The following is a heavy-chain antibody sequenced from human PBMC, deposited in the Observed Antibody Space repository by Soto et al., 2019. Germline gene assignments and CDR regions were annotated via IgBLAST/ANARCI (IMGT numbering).Heavy chain of an antibody. CDR2: ISYDGSNK. CDR1: GFTFSSYA. J-gene: IGHJ4*02. CDR3: ARAYQDGIQLWSLGY. V-gene: IGHV3-30-3*01. D-gene: IGHD5-18*01. Sequence: HPGGSLRLSCAASGFTFSSYAMHWVRQAPGKGLEWVAVISYDGSNKYYADSVKGRFTISRDNSKNTLYLQMNSLRAEDTAVYYCARAYQDGIQLWSLGYWGQGTLVTVSS.